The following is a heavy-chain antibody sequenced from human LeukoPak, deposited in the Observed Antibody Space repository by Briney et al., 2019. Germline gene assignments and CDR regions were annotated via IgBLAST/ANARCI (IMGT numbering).Heavy chain of an antibody. D-gene: IGHD2-2*01. Sequence: GASVTVSCKASGYTFTGYYMHWVRQAPGQGLEWMGWINPNSGGTNYAQKFQGRVTMTRDTSISTAYMELSRLRSDDTAVYYCARDTSRLYCSSTSCWGKYYFDYWGQGTLVTVSS. V-gene: IGHV1-2*02. CDR2: INPNSGGT. J-gene: IGHJ4*02. CDR1: GYTFTGYY. CDR3: ARDTSRLYCSSTSCWGKYYFDY.